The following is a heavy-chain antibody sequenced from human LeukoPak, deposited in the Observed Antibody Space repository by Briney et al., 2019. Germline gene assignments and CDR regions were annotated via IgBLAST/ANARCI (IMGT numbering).Heavy chain of an antibody. CDR2: INWDGGST. CDR1: GFTFDDYG. J-gene: IGHJ4*02. Sequence: GGSLRLSCAASGFTFDDYGMSWVRQAPGKGLEWVSGINWDGGSTGYADSVKGRCTISRDNAKNSLYLQMNSLRAEDTALYYCARDSQWLPRGVFDYWGQGTLVTVSS. D-gene: IGHD6-19*01. CDR3: ARDSQWLPRGVFDY. V-gene: IGHV3-20*04.